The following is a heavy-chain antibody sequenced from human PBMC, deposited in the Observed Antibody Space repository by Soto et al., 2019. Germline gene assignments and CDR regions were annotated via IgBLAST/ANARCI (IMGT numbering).Heavy chain of an antibody. Sequence: GASVKVSCKASGYTFTSYYMHWVRQAPGQGLEWMGIINPSGGSTSYAQKFQGRVTMTRDTSTSTVYMELSSLRSEDTAVYYCARRLELGIGDYYGMDVWGQGTTVTVSS. J-gene: IGHJ6*02. D-gene: IGHD7-27*01. CDR1: GYTFTSYY. CDR3: ARRLELGIGDYYGMDV. V-gene: IGHV1-46*01. CDR2: INPSGGST.